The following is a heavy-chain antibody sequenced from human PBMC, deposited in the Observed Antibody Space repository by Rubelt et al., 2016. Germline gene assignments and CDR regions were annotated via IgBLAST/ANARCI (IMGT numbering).Heavy chain of an antibody. CDR2: ISSSSSYI. J-gene: IGHJ4*02. Sequence: SMNWVRQAPGKGLEWVSSISSSSSYIYYADSVKGRFTISRDNAKNSLYLQMNSLRAEDTAVYYCARESGYSYGYGVWGQGTLVTVSS. CDR3: ARESGYSYGYGV. V-gene: IGHV3-21*01. CDR1: S. D-gene: IGHD5-18*01.